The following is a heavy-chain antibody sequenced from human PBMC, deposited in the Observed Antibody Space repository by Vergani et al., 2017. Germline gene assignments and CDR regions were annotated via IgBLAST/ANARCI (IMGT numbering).Heavy chain of an antibody. D-gene: IGHD1-26*01. CDR1: GFNVGHYW. CDR3: AREGVPRCCIVGAPDF. CDR2: IKEDGTEK. Sequence: EVQLVESGGDFVQPGGSLTLSCAASGFNVGHYWMSWVRQAPGKGLEWVANIKEDGTEKYYLDSVKGRFTISRDIAENSIYLEMNSVRVEDTAVYYCAREGVPRCCIVGAPDFWGQGTQVTVSS. J-gene: IGHJ4*02. V-gene: IGHV3-7*01.